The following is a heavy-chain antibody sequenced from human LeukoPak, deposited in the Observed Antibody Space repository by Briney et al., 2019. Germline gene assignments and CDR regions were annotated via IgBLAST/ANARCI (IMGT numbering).Heavy chain of an antibody. CDR2: IKPSDAIT. J-gene: IGHJ4*02. Sequence: ASVKVSCKASGYTFTNYYLHWVRQAPGQGLEWMGIIKPSDAITRYAQKFQGRVTMTRHTSTSTVYMELSSLRSEDTAVYYCAREQSGGKFDYWGQGTLVTVSS. CDR1: GYTFTNYY. D-gene: IGHD1-26*01. CDR3: AREQSGGKFDY. V-gene: IGHV1-46*01.